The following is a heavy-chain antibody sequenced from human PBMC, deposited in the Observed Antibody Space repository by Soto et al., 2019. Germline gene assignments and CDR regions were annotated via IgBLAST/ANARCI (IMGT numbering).Heavy chain of an antibody. Sequence: GESLKISCKCSGYSFTTYWIGWVRQIPEKGLEWMGIIYPGDSQIRYNPSLQGQVTISADRSISTAYLQWNSLEASDSAIYFCERNRYSTSLNYGMDVWGQGTKVTVSS. CDR2: IYPGDSQI. D-gene: IGHD6-6*01. CDR1: GYSFTTYW. J-gene: IGHJ6*02. V-gene: IGHV5-51*01. CDR3: ERNRYSTSLNYGMDV.